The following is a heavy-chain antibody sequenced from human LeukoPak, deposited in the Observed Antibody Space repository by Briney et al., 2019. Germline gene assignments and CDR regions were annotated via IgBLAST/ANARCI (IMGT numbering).Heavy chain of an antibody. J-gene: IGHJ4*02. Sequence: ASVKVSCKASGYTFTSYDNNWVRQATGQGLEWMGWMNPNSGNTGYAQKFQGRVTMTRNTSISTAYMELSSLRSEDTAVYYCARGTYYYDSSGYYLPFDYWGQGTLVTVSS. CDR3: ARGTYYYDSSGYYLPFDY. V-gene: IGHV1-8*01. CDR1: GYTFTSYD. D-gene: IGHD3-22*01. CDR2: MNPNSGNT.